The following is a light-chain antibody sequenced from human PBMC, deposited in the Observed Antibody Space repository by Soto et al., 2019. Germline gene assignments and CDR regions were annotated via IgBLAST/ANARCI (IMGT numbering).Light chain of an antibody. CDR3: SSYTTSSTL. J-gene: IGLJ1*01. Sequence: ALTQPASVSGSPGQSITISCTGTSSDVGGYNYVSWYQQHPGKAPKLMIYDVSNRPSGVSDRFSGSKSGNTASLTISGLQAEDEAHYYCSSYTTSSTLFGTGTKLTVL. CDR1: SSDVGGYNY. V-gene: IGLV2-14*01. CDR2: DVS.